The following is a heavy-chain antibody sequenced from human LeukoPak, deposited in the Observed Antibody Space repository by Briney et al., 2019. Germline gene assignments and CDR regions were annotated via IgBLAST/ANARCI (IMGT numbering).Heavy chain of an antibody. CDR1: GFTFSSYS. CDR3: ARDMVDIVVVPASPIDY. Sequence: GGSLRLSCAASGFTFSSYSMNWVRQAPGKGLEWVSSISSSSSYIYYADSVKGRFTISRDNAKNSLYLQMISLRAEDTAVYYCARDMVDIVVVPASPIDYWGQGTLVTVSS. J-gene: IGHJ4*02. V-gene: IGHV3-21*01. D-gene: IGHD2-2*03. CDR2: ISSSSSYI.